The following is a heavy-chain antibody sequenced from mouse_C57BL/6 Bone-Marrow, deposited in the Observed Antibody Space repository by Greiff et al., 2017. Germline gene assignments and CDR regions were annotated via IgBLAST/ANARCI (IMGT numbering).Heavy chain of an antibody. CDR2: IYPGSGST. Sequence: QVQLKQPGAELVKPGASVKLSCKASGYTFTSYWITWVKQRPGQGLEWIGDIYPGSGSTNYNEKFKSKATLTVDTSSSTAYMQLSSLTSEDSAVYYCARSGCDYFDYWGQGTTLTVSS. V-gene: IGHV1-55*01. D-gene: IGHD3-1*01. CDR1: GYTFTSYW. CDR3: ARSGCDYFDY. J-gene: IGHJ2*01.